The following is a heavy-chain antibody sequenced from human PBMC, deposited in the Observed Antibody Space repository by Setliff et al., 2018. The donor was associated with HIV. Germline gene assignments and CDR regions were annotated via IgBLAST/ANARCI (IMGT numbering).Heavy chain of an antibody. CDR3: ARVDRCSGGSCYFIDY. D-gene: IGHD2-15*01. J-gene: IGHJ4*02. CDR2: IIPMYGVT. Sequence: ASVKVSCKASGGTFSSYVISWVRQAPGQGPEWMGGIIPMYGVTNYAQKFQGRVTITTDESTSTAYMELSSLRSEDTAVYYCARVDRCSGGSCYFIDYWGQGTLVTAPQ. V-gene: IGHV1-69*05. CDR1: GGTFSSYV.